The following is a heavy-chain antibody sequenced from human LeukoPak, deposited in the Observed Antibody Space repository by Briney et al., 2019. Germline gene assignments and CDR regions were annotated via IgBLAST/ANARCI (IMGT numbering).Heavy chain of an antibody. CDR1: GGSFSGYY. CDR3: ASTWGGDSNYVSDY. D-gene: IGHD4-11*01. J-gene: IGHJ4*02. CDR2: INHSGST. Sequence: SETLSLTCAVYGGSFSGYYWSWIRQPPGKGLEWIGEINHSGSTNYNPSLKSRVTISVDTSKNQFSLNLSSVTAADTAVYYCASTWGGDSNYVSDYWGQGTLVTVSS. V-gene: IGHV4-34*01.